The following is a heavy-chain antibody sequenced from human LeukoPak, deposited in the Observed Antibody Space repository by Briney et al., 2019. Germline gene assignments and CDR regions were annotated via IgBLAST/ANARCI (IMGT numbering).Heavy chain of an antibody. Sequence: PGGSLRLSCEASGFTFSSYWMSWVRQAPGKGLEWVANIKKDGSEKYYVDSVKGRFTISRDNAKNSLYLQMNCLRAEDTAVYYCARGGWGSGFDAFDIWGQGTMVTVSS. CDR1: GFTFSSYW. D-gene: IGHD3-16*01. CDR3: ARGGWGSGFDAFDI. V-gene: IGHV3-7*01. CDR2: IKKDGSEK. J-gene: IGHJ3*02.